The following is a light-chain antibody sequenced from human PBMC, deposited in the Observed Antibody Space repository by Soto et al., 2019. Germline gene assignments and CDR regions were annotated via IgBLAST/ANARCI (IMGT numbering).Light chain of an antibody. CDR1: QSISSW. V-gene: IGKV1-5*01. Sequence: DIQMTQSPSTLSASIGDKVTITCRATQSISSWLAWYQHKPGEAPKLLIYDASDLETGVPLRFSGRGSETEFTLTISSLQPDDFATYYCQQYNSYSITFGQGTRLEI. CDR3: QQYNSYSIT. J-gene: IGKJ5*01. CDR2: DAS.